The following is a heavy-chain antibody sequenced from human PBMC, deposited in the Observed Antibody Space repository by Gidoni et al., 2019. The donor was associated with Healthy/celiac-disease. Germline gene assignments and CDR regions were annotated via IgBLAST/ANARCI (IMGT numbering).Heavy chain of an antibody. CDR1: GLPFSRDS. V-gene: IGHV3-33*01. CDR3: AAALLIGGGRDY. CDR2: IWYDGSNK. J-gene: IGHJ4*02. Sequence: QVQLVESGGGVVQPGRSLTLYCVASGLPFSRDSIRCVRQAPGTGLEWVAVIWYDGSNKYYADSVKGRFTISRDNSKNTLYLQMNSLRAEDTAVYYCAAALLIGGGRDYWGQGTLVTVSS. D-gene: IGHD6-6*01.